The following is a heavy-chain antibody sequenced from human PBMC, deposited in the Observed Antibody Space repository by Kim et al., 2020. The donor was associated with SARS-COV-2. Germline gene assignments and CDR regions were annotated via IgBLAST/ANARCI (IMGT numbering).Heavy chain of an antibody. CDR3: ARVPHYDSSGYYFDY. Sequence: GGSLRLSCAASGFTFSYHWLHWVRQAPGKGLVWVSRINTDGRITTYADSVKGRFTISRDNAKNTLYLEMNNLRVEDTALYYCARVPHYDSSGYYFDYWG. J-gene: IGHJ4*01. V-gene: IGHV3-74*01. D-gene: IGHD3-22*01. CDR2: INTDGRIT. CDR1: GFTFSYHW.